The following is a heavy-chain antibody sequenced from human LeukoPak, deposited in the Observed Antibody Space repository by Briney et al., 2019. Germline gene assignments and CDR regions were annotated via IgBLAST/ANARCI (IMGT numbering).Heavy chain of an antibody. Sequence: ASVKVSCKAFGYTFTSNYMHWVRQAPGQGLEWMGWINPNSGGTNYAQKFQGRVTMTRDTSISTAYMELSRLRSDDTAVYYCARLYYYEADAFDIWGQGTMVTVSS. J-gene: IGHJ3*02. CDR2: INPNSGGT. CDR1: GYTFTSNY. CDR3: ARLYYYEADAFDI. D-gene: IGHD3-22*01. V-gene: IGHV1-2*02.